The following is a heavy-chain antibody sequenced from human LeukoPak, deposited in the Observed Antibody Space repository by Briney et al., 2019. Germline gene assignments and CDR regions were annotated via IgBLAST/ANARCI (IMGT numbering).Heavy chain of an antibody. J-gene: IGHJ3*02. D-gene: IGHD6-19*01. CDR2: IYYSGST. V-gene: IGHV4-59*01. CDR1: GGSISSYY. CDR3: AGYYSSGWFRDAFDI. Sequence: PSETLSLTCTVSGGSISSYYWSWIRQPPGKGLEWIGYIYYSGSTNYNPSLKSRVTISVDTSKNQFSLKPSSVTAADTAVYYCAGYYSSGWFRDAFDIWGQGTMVTVSS.